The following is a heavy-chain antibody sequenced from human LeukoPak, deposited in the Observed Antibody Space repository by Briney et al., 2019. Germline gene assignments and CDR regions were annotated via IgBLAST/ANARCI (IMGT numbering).Heavy chain of an antibody. Sequence: ASVKVSCKASGGTFSSYAISWVRQAPGQGLEWMGWINPNSGGTNYAQKFQGRVTMTRDTSISTAYMELSRLRSDDTAVYYCAGDEVAAAAGWFDPWGQGTLVTVSS. CDR1: GGTFSSYA. D-gene: IGHD6-13*01. J-gene: IGHJ5*02. CDR2: INPNSGGT. CDR3: AGDEVAAAAGWFDP. V-gene: IGHV1-2*02.